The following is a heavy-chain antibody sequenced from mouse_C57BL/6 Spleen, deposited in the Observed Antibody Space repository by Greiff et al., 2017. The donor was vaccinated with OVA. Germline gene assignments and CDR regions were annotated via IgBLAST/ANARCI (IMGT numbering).Heavy chain of an antibody. D-gene: IGHD1-1*01. V-gene: IGHV5-4*03. CDR3: ARGPYYYGSSYEYAMDY. CDR1: GFTFSSYA. J-gene: IGHJ4*01. CDR2: ISDGGSYT. Sequence: EVKLMESGGGLVKPGGSLKLSCAASGFTFSSYAMSWVRQTPEKRLEWVATISDGGSYTYYPDNVKGRFTISRDNAKNNLYLQMSHLKSEDTAMYYCARGPYYYGSSYEYAMDYWGQGTSVTVSS.